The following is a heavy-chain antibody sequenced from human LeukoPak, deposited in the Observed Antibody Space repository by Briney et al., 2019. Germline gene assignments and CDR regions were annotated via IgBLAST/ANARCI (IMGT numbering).Heavy chain of an antibody. CDR3: AKAMESSGSYYACLDS. Sequence: PGGSLRLSCAASGFTFSSYAMSWVRQAPGKGLERVSVISGSGGSTYYADSVEGRFTISRDNSKNTLYLQMNSLRAEDTAVYYCAKAMESSGSYYACLDSWGQGTLVTVSS. CDR2: ISGSGGST. D-gene: IGHD1-26*01. CDR1: GFTFSSYA. V-gene: IGHV3-23*01. J-gene: IGHJ4*02.